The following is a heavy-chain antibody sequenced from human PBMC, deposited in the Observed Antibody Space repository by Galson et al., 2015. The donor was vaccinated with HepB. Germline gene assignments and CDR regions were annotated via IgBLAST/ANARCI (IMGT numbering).Heavy chain of an antibody. J-gene: IGHJ4*02. CDR2: ISAYGGNT. CDR3: AGDRDYRFDY. V-gene: IGHV1-18*04. D-gene: IGHD4/OR15-4a*01. Sequence: SVKVSCKASGYTFTINGISWVRQTPRHGLEWLGWISAYGGNTKYAQKYQGRITLTRDTSTSTAYMELRSLRSDDTAVYYCAGDRDYRFDYWGQGTLVTVSS. CDR1: GYTFTING.